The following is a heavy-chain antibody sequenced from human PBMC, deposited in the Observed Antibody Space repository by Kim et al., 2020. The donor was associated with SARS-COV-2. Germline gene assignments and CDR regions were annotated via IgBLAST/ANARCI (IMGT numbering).Heavy chain of an antibody. V-gene: IGHV1-58*01. CDR3: AAIPNWNYDIDY. D-gene: IGHD1-7*01. Sequence: NYAQKFQERVTIPRDMSTSTAYMELGSLRSEDTAVYYCAAIPNWNYDIDYWGQGTLVTVSS. J-gene: IGHJ4*02.